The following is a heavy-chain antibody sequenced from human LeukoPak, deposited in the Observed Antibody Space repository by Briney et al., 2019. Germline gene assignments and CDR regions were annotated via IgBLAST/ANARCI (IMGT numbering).Heavy chain of an antibody. CDR1: GGSFSGHY. D-gene: IGHD3-22*01. CDR2: IYHSGST. V-gene: IGHV4-34*01. J-gene: IGHJ4*02. Sequence: PSETLSLTCAVSGGSFSGHYWSWIRQPPGKGLEWIGDIYHSGSTNYNPSLKSRVTISVDTSKNQFSLKLSSVTAADTAVYYCARSSQYYDSSGYYYSKTVFDYWGQGTLVTVSS. CDR3: ARSSQYYDSSGYYYSKTVFDY.